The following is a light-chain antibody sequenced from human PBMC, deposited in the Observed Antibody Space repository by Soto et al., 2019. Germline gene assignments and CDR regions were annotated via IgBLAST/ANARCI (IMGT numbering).Light chain of an antibody. Sequence: DIQMTQSPSSLSASVGDRVTIACQASQDISNYLHWYQQKPGKAPKLLIYDASNLEKGVPSRFSGSGSGTDFTFTISSLQPEDIATYYCQQYDNFPRAINFGQGTRLEIK. CDR1: QDISNY. V-gene: IGKV1-33*01. CDR3: QQYDNFPRAIN. CDR2: DAS. J-gene: IGKJ5*01.